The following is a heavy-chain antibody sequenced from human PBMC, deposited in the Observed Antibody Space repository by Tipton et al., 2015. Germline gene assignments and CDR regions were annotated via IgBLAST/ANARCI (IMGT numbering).Heavy chain of an antibody. CDR2: IHYSGGT. J-gene: IGHJ5*02. V-gene: IGHV4-61*08. CDR1: GGSISSGGYY. CDR3: ASLYCSSTNCHSWFDP. Sequence: TLSLTCTVSGGSISSGGYYWSWIRQHPGKGLEWIGYIHYSGGTSNYNPSLKSRVTISLDTSKNQFSLRLTSVTAADTAVYYCASLYCSSTNCHSWFDPWGQGTLVTVSS. D-gene: IGHD2-2*01.